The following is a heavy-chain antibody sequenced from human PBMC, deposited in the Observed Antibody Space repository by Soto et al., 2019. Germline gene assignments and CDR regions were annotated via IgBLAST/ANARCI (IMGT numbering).Heavy chain of an antibody. CDR3: AVEPRYCRGGSCSITGDAYDI. J-gene: IGHJ3*02. CDR1: GFIVSDTY. D-gene: IGHD2-15*01. Sequence: EVQLVESGGGLVQPGGSLRLSCTASGFIVSDTYVNWVRQAPGKGLEWVSVISNRGDTHYADSVRGRFSLSRDISDNTLHLQMNNLRVGDTAVYYCAVEPRYCRGGSCSITGDAYDIWGQGTMVTVSS. CDR2: ISNRGDT. V-gene: IGHV3-66*01.